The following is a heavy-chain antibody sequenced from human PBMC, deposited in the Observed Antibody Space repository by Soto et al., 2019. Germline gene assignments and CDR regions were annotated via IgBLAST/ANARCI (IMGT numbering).Heavy chain of an antibody. D-gene: IGHD3-3*01. J-gene: IGHJ6*02. Sequence: GGSLRLSCVASGLSFSSYEMNWVRQAPGKGLEWVSYISTSDSVKHYADSVKGRFTISRDNAKKSLYLQMDSLRAEDTALYYCARNRWSFDFWSDPHEGDGMDVWGQGTTVTVSS. CDR1: GLSFSSYE. V-gene: IGHV3-48*03. CDR2: ISTSDSVK. CDR3: ARNRWSFDFWSDPHEGDGMDV.